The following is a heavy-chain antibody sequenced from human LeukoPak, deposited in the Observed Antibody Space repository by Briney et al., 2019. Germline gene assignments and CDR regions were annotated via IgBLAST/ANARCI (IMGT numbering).Heavy chain of an antibody. CDR2: IFYSGNT. CDR3: GRGWGLLP. Sequence: SETLSLTCTVSGGSISSYYWGWIRQPPGKGLEWMGNIFYSGNTYYNPSLKSRVTISVDTSKNQFSLKLSSVTAADTAVYYCGRGWGLLPWGQGTLVTVSS. D-gene: IGHD1-26*01. J-gene: IGHJ4*02. CDR1: GGSISSYY. V-gene: IGHV4-39*07.